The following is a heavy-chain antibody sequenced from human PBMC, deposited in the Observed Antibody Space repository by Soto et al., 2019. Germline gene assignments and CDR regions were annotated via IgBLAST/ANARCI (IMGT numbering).Heavy chain of an antibody. Sequence: GESLKISCAASGFTFSSYSMNWVRQAPGKGLEWVSSISSSSSYIYYADSVKGRFTISRDNAKNSLYLQMNSLRAEDTAVYYCARDLDDSSGYYYYYYGMDVWGQGTTVTVSS. V-gene: IGHV3-21*01. CDR1: GFTFSSYS. J-gene: IGHJ6*02. CDR3: ARDLDDSSGYYYYYYGMDV. D-gene: IGHD3-22*01. CDR2: ISSSSSYI.